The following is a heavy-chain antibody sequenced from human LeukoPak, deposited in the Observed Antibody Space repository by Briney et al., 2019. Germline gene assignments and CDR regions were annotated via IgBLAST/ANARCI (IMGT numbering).Heavy chain of an antibody. Sequence: GGSLRLSCAASGFTVSSNYMSWVRQAPGKGLEWVSVIYSGGSTYYADSVKGRFTSSRDNSKNTLFLQMNSLRAEDTAVYYCARGGYSSSWYHFDYWGQGTLVTVSS. CDR1: GFTVSSNY. CDR2: IYSGGST. V-gene: IGHV3-53*01. D-gene: IGHD6-13*01. CDR3: ARGGYSSSWYHFDY. J-gene: IGHJ4*02.